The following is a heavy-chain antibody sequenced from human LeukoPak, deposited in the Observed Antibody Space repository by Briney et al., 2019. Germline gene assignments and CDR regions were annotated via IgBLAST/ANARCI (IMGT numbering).Heavy chain of an antibody. D-gene: IGHD6-19*01. V-gene: IGHV3-33*01. CDR1: GFTFSSYG. Sequence: PGGSPRLSCAASGFTFSSYGMHWVRQAPGKGLEWVAVIWYDGSNKYYADSVKGRFTISRDNSKNTLYLQMNSLRAEDTAVYYCAREYHSGWYYFDYWGQGTLVTAST. J-gene: IGHJ4*02. CDR3: AREYHSGWYYFDY. CDR2: IWYDGSNK.